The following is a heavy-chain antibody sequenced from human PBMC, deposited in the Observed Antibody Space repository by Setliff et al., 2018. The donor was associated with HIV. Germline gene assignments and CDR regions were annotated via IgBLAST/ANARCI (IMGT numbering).Heavy chain of an antibody. Sequence: ASVKVSCKASGYTFTSYGISWVRQAPGQGLEWMGWISAYNGNTNYAQKLQGRVTMTTDTSTSTAYMELRSLRSDDTAVCYCARDTPLGSSSRVDYWGQGTLVTVSS. CDR2: ISAYNGNT. CDR3: ARDTPLGSSSRVDY. CDR1: GYTFTSYG. D-gene: IGHD6-6*01. V-gene: IGHV1-18*01. J-gene: IGHJ4*02.